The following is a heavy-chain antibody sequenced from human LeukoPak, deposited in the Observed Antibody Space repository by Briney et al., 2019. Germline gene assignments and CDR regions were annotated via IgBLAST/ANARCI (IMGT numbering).Heavy chain of an antibody. CDR1: GFTFSDYY. D-gene: IGHD2/OR15-2a*01. V-gene: IGHV3-23*01. CDR3: AKDPLSLPFYDAFDI. CDR2: ISGSGGST. Sequence: GGSLRLSCAASGFTFSDYYMSWIRQAPGKGLEWVSAISGSGGSTYYADSVKGRFTISRDNSKNTLYLQMNSLRAEDTAVYYCAKDPLSLPFYDAFDIWGQGTMVTVSS. J-gene: IGHJ3*02.